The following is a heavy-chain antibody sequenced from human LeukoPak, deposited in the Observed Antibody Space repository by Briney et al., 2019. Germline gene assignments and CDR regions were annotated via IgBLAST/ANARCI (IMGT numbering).Heavy chain of an antibody. J-gene: IGHJ4*02. D-gene: IGHD2-15*01. CDR1: GFTFSSYG. CDR2: ISYDGSNK. CDR3: AKLGYCSGGSCRRTLNY. V-gene: IGHV3-30*18. Sequence: GGSLRLSCAASGFTFSSYGMHWVRQAPGKGLEWVAVISYDGSNKYYADSVKGRFTISRDNSKNTLYLQMNSLRAEDTAVYYCAKLGYCSGGSCRRTLNYWGQGTLVTVSS.